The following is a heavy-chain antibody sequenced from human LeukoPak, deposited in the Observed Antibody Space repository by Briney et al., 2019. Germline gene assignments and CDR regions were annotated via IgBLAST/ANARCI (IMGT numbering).Heavy chain of an antibody. CDR3: ARGDYYDSSGYYPDAFDI. V-gene: IGHV4-59*01. J-gene: IGHJ3*02. CDR1: GGSISSYY. D-gene: IGHD3-22*01. CDR2: IYYSAST. Sequence: SETLSLICTVSGGSISSYYWSWIRQPPGKGLEWIGYIYYSASTNYNPSLKSRVTISVDTSKNQFSLKLSSVTAADTAVYYCARGDYYDSSGYYPDAFDIWGQGTMVTVSS.